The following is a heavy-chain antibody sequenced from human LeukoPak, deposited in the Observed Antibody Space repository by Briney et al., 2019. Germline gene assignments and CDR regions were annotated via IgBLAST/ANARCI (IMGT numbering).Heavy chain of an antibody. CDR2: IYYSGST. V-gene: IGHV4-39*01. CDR3: ARLYYYDSSGYFPLRYFDY. CDR1: GGSISSSSYY. Sequence: SETLSLTCTVSGGSISSSSYYWSWIRQPPGKGLEWIGSIYYSGSTYYNPSLKSRVTISVDTSKNQFSLKLSSVTAADTAVYYCARLYYYDSSGYFPLRYFDYWGQGTLVTVSS. J-gene: IGHJ4*02. D-gene: IGHD3-22*01.